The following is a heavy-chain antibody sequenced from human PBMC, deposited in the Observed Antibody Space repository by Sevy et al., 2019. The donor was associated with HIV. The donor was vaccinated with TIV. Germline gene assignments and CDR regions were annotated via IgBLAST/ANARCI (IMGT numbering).Heavy chain of an antibody. V-gene: IGHV3-23*01. CDR2: ISGTGGST. D-gene: IGHD5-18*01. Sequence: GGSLRLSCAASGFTFRSYAMSWVRQAPGKGLEWVSAISGTGGSTYYADSVKGRFTISRDNSKNTLYLQMNSLRAEDTAVYYCAKADTAMGWASDYWGQGTLVTVSS. J-gene: IGHJ4*02. CDR1: GFTFRSYA. CDR3: AKADTAMGWASDY.